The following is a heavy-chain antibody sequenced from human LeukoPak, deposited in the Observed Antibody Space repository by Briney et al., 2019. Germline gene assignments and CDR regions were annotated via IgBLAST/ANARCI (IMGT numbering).Heavy chain of an antibody. CDR2: IYYSGST. CDR1: GGSFSGYY. J-gene: IGHJ6*02. Sequence: SETLSLTCAVYGGSFSGYYWSWVRQPPGKGLEWIGYIYYSGSTNYNPSLKSRVTISVDTSKNQSSLKLSSVTAADTAVYYCARLGIAAAGPMDYYYYGMDVWGQGTTVTVSS. V-gene: IGHV4-59*08. D-gene: IGHD6-13*01. CDR3: ARLGIAAAGPMDYYYYGMDV.